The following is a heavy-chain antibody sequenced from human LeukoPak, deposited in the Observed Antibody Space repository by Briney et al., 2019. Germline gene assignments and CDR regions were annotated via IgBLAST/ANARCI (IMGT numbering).Heavy chain of an antibody. D-gene: IGHD3-22*01. CDR1: GFTFSNYG. V-gene: IGHV3-30*03. Sequence: PGGSLRLSCAASGFTFSNYGMHWVRQAPGKGLEWVAAISHHGSNKYYADSVKGRFTISRDNSKNTLYLQMSSLRAEDTAVYYCAQATHYSDSSGYPDYWGQGTLVTVSS. J-gene: IGHJ4*02. CDR3: AQATHYSDSSGYPDY. CDR2: ISHHGSNK.